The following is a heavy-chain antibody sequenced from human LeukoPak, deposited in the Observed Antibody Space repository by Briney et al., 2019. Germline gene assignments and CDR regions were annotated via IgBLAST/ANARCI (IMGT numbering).Heavy chain of an antibody. J-gene: IGHJ4*02. CDR2: IYYSGST. D-gene: IGHD4-17*01. CDR3: ARVFGFGDYVHFDY. V-gene: IGHV4-59*01. CDR1: GGSISSYY. Sequence: SETLSLTCTVSGGSISSYYWSWIRQPPGKGLEWIGYIYYSGSTNYNPSLKSRVTISVDTSKNQFSLKLSSVTAADTAVYYCARVFGFGDYVHFDYWVQGTLVTVSS.